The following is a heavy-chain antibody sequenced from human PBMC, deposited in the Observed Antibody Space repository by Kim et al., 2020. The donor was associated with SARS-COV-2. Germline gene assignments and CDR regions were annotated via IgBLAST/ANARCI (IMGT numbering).Heavy chain of an antibody. D-gene: IGHD3-22*01. Sequence: NYNPSLKSRVTISVDTSKNHFSLKLSSVTAADTAVYYCARAAYDSWYFDLWGRGTLVTVSS. V-gene: IGHV4-59*01. J-gene: IGHJ2*01. CDR3: ARAAYDSWYFDL.